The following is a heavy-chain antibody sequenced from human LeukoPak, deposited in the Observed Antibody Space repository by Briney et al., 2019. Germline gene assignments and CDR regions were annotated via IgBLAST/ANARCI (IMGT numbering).Heavy chain of an antibody. D-gene: IGHD3-10*01. CDR3: ARDSKLLWFGELLSSQPYFQH. J-gene: IGHJ1*01. V-gene: IGHV1-2*02. CDR1: GYTFTGYY. Sequence: ASVKVSCKASGYTFTGYYMHWVRQAPGQGLEWMGWINPNSGGTNYAQKFQGRFTMTRDTSISTAYMELSRLRSDDTAVYYCARDSKLLWFGELLSSQPYFQHWGQGTLVTVSS. CDR2: INPNSGGT.